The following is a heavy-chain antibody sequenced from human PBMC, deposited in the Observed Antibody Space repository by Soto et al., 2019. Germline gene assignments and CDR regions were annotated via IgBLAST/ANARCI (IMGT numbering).Heavy chain of an antibody. Sequence: ASVKVSCKASGYTFTSYYMHWVRQAPGQGLEWMGWINPNTGGTNYAQKFQGRVTMTRDTSISTAYMELSRLRSDDTAVYYCARSIATTGTSDYWGQGTLVTVSS. CDR3: ARSIATTGTSDY. CDR2: INPNTGGT. J-gene: IGHJ4*02. D-gene: IGHD6-13*01. V-gene: IGHV1-2*02. CDR1: GYTFTSYY.